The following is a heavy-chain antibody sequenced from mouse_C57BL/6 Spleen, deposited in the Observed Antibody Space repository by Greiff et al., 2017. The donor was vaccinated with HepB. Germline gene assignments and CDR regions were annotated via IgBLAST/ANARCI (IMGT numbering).Heavy chain of an antibody. CDR2: IDPSDSYT. D-gene: IGHD1-1*01. CDR3: ARSFIKGFDY. J-gene: IGHJ2*01. Sequence: QVQLQQPGAELVKPGASVKLSCKASGYTFTSYWMQWVKQRPGQGLEWIGEIDPSDSYTNYNQKFKGKATLTVDTSSSTAYMQLSSLTSEDSAVYYCARSFIKGFDYWGQGTTLTVSS. V-gene: IGHV1-50*01. CDR1: GYTFTSYW.